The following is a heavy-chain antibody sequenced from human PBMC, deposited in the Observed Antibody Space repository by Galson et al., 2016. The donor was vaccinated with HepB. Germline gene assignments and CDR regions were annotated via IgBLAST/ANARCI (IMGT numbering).Heavy chain of an antibody. CDR1: GFTFSDYA. CDR3: AKWSRSSGTDYSFYYLDY. D-gene: IGHD1-26*01. Sequence: SLRLSCAASGFTFSDYAMNWVRQAPGKGLEWVSGINTNGGETYYADSVKGRFSISRDNSKNTLYMQMDSLSAEDTAVYYCAKWSRSSGTDYSFYYLDYWGQGTLVTVSS. V-gene: IGHV3-23*01. J-gene: IGHJ4*02. CDR2: INTNGGET.